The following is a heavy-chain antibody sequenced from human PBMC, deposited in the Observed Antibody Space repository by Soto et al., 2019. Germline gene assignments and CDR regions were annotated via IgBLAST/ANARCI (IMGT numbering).Heavy chain of an antibody. D-gene: IGHD4-17*01. J-gene: IGHJ5*02. Sequence: VQLVQSGAEVKKPGSSVKVSCKASGGIFSSYAVSWVRHAPGQGLEWMGGIIPNFGTPNYAQKFEGRVTLTADESTSTAYMELSSLRSEDTAVYYCATGEGGDYVYESGPWGQGNLVTVSS. CDR1: GGIFSSYA. CDR3: ATGEGGDYVYESGP. V-gene: IGHV1-69*01. CDR2: IIPNFGTP.